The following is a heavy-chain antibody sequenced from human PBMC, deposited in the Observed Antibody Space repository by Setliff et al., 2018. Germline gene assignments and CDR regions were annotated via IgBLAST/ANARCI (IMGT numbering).Heavy chain of an antibody. CDR3: ARESAGDESVRHLYYTDV. CDR2: VYSSVYSSGIT. CDR1: GGSMSSGPNY. J-gene: IGHJ6*03. Sequence: PSETLSLTCTVSGGSMSSGPNYWSWIRQPAGRGLEWVGRVYSSVYSSGITSYNPSLKSRVTISMDTSKNQFSLGLTSVTAADMAVYYCARESAGDESVRHLYYTDVWGRGTTVTAP. D-gene: IGHD1-1*01. V-gene: IGHV4-61*02.